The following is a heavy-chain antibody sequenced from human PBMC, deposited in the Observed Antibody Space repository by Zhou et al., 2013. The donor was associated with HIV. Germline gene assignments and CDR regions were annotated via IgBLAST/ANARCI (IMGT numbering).Heavy chain of an antibody. CDR1: GYTLTELA. J-gene: IGHJ6*02. Sequence: QVQLLQSGAEVKKPGASVKVSCKVSGYTLTELALHWVRQAPGKGLEWMGGFDPERGERIYAQKFQGRVTMAEDTSADTAYLELSSLRSEDTAVYYCARGLVFYRRVYGMDVWGQGTTVTVSS. V-gene: IGHV1-24*01. CDR2: FDPERGER. CDR3: ARGLVFYRRVYGMDV. D-gene: IGHD6-6*01.